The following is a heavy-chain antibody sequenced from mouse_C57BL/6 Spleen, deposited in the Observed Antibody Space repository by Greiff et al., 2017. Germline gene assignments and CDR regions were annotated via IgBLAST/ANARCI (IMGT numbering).Heavy chain of an antibody. J-gene: IGHJ3*01. CDR2: IYPGDGDT. Sequence: VQLQQSGPELVKPGASVKISCKASGYAFSSSWMNWVKQRPGKGLEWIGRIYPGDGDTNYKGKFKGKATLAADKSSSTAYMQRSSLTSEDSAVYFCARSETAQATRFADWGQGTLVTVSA. D-gene: IGHD3-2*02. CDR1: GYAFSSSW. CDR3: ARSETAQATRFAD. V-gene: IGHV1-82*01.